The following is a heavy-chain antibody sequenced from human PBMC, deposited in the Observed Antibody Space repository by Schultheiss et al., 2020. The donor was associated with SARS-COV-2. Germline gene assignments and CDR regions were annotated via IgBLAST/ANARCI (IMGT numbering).Heavy chain of an antibody. CDR3: ARDSWISSGWYVRNYYYYGMDV. CDR2: ISGSGGST. D-gene: IGHD6-19*01. CDR1: GFTFSSYW. V-gene: IGHV3-23*01. Sequence: GESLKISCAASGFTFSSYWMSWVRQAPGKGLEWVSAISGSGGSTYYADSVKGRFTISRDNSKNTLYLQMNSLRAEDTAVYYCARDSWISSGWYVRNYYYYGMDVWGQGTTVTVSS. J-gene: IGHJ6*02.